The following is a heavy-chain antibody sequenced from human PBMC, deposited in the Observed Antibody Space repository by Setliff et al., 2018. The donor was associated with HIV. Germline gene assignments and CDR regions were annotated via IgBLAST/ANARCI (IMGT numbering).Heavy chain of an antibody. D-gene: IGHD3-22*01. CDR3: ARDGGDGSGYYYADY. CDR1: GYTFTSYP. J-gene: IGHJ4*02. Sequence: ASVKVSCKASGYTFTSYPMHWVRQAPGQGLGWMGVINTSGGSAGYAEKFRGRVTMTRDTSTNTVYMDLRNLRSEETAVFYCARDGGDGSGYYYADYWGQGTLVTVSS. V-gene: IGHV1-46*01. CDR2: INTSGGSA.